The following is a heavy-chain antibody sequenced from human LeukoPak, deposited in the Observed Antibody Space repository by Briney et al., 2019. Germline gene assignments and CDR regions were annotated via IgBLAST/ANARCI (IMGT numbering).Heavy chain of an antibody. CDR1: GYTFTSYD. CDR2: ISGSNGDT. J-gene: IGHJ6*03. D-gene: IGHD3-10*01. CDR3: AREGQMFWFGKLYAYMDV. V-gene: IGHV1-18*01. Sequence: ASVKVSCKASGYTFTSYDINWVRQPPGQGLEWMGWISGSNGDTNYAQNLKDRVTMTTDTSTNKAYMELRSLTCDDTAVYFCAREGQMFWFGKLYAYMDVWGRGTTVTIPS.